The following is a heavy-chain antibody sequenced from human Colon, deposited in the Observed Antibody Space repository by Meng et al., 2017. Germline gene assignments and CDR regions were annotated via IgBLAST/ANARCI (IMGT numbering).Heavy chain of an antibody. V-gene: IGHV3-30*04. CDR3: ARGNLMFSMIVVATNPNFDY. Sequence: GESLKISCAASGFTFSNFAMHWVRQGPGKGLEWLSFISYDGSHSYYADSVRGRFTVSRDNSKNTLYLKMNNLKAEDTAVYYCARGNLMFSMIVVATNPNFDYWGQSTLVTVSS. J-gene: IGHJ4*02. CDR1: GFTFSNFA. D-gene: IGHD1-26*01. CDR2: ISYDGSHS.